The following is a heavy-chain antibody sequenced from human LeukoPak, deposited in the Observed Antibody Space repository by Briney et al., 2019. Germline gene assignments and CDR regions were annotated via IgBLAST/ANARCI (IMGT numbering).Heavy chain of an antibody. D-gene: IGHD1-1*01. Sequence: PSETLSLTCAVYGGSFSGYYWSWIRQPPGKGLEWIGAIYYSGVTFYNPSLKSRVTISVDTSKNQFSLKLSSVTAADTSIYYCVGRKSTTPNWFDPWGQGTLVTVSS. V-gene: IGHV4-34*01. CDR3: VGRKSTTPNWFDP. J-gene: IGHJ5*02. CDR1: GGSFSGYY. CDR2: IYYSGVT.